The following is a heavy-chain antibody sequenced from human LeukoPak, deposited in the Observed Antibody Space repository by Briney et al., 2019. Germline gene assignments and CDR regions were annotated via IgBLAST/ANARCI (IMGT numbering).Heavy chain of an antibody. V-gene: IGHV4-61*01. CDR3: ASQQGWSGYYQVAEFYYYGMDV. CDR2: IYYSGST. Sequence: SETLSLTCTVSGGSVSSGSYYWSWIRQPPGKGLEWIGYIYYSGSTNYNPSLKSRVTISVDTSKNQFSLKLSSVTAADTAVYYCASQQGWSGYYQVAEFYYYGMDVWGQGTTVTVSS. D-gene: IGHD3-3*01. CDR1: GGSVSSGSYY. J-gene: IGHJ6*02.